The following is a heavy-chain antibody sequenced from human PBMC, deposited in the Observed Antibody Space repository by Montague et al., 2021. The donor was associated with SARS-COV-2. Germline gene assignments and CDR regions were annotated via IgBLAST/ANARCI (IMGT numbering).Heavy chain of an antibody. Sequence: SETLSLTCSVSGDSITNHYWSWIRQPAGKGLEWIGRMHFTGKTNFSPFLSSRLTTSADTSKNQFSLKLTSVAAADTAIYYCARDRFVFGAGRQGIIDCWGQGTLVTVSS. V-gene: IGHV4-4*07. CDR3: ARDRFVFGAGRQGIIDC. CDR1: GDSITNHY. CDR2: MHFTGKT. D-gene: IGHD3-10*01. J-gene: IGHJ4*02.